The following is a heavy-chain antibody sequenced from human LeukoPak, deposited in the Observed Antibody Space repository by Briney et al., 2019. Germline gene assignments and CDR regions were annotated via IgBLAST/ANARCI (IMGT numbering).Heavy chain of an antibody. CDR2: IAYDGKTM. CDR3: ARDYSIMVRGVIITTHFDD. J-gene: IGHJ4*02. D-gene: IGHD3-10*01. Sequence: GGSLRLSCAASGFTFSSYAMHWVRQAPGKELEWVAVIAYDGKTMYYADSVKGRFTVSRDNSKKTLYLQMNSLRAEDTAMYYCARDYSIMVRGVIITTHFDDWGQGTLVTVSS. CDR1: GFTFSSYA. V-gene: IGHV3-30*04.